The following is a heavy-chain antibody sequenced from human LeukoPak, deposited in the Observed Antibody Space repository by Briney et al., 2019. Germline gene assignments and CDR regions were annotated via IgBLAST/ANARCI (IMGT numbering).Heavy chain of an antibody. D-gene: IGHD6-19*01. Sequence: GGSLRLSCAASGFTFSNYGMHWVRQAPGKGLEWVALISYDGSNKYYADSVKGRFTISRDNSKNTLYLQMNSLRAEDTAVYYCARESHSSGWYSGYWGQGTLVTVSS. CDR1: GFTFSNYG. CDR2: ISYDGSNK. CDR3: ARESHSSGWYSGY. J-gene: IGHJ4*02. V-gene: IGHV3-30*03.